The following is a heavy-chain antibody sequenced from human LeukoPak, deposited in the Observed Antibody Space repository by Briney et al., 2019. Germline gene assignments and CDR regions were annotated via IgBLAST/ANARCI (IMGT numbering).Heavy chain of an antibody. D-gene: IGHD3-16*01. Sequence: PSETLSLTCTVSGGSSSSHYWTWIRQPPGKGLEWIGYINYRGSTNYNPSLNSRVTISVDTSKNQFSLKLNSVTAADTAVYYCARQTWGGFWYFYLWGRGTLVTVSS. J-gene: IGHJ2*01. CDR1: GGSSSSHY. V-gene: IGHV4-59*08. CDR2: INYRGST. CDR3: ARQTWGGFWYFYL.